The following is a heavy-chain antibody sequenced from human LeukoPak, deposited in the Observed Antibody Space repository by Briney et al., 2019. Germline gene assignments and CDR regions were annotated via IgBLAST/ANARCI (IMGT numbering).Heavy chain of an antibody. CDR1: GGSISSSGYY. CDR2: IYYSGST. V-gene: IGHV4-39*07. J-gene: IGHJ3*02. D-gene: IGHD3-22*01. CDR3: ARGTYYYDSSGYSGAFDI. Sequence: PSETLSLTCTVSGGSISSSGYYWGWIRQPPGKGLEWIGSIYYSGSTYYNPSLKSRVTISVDTSKNQFSLKLSSVTAADTAVYYCARGTYYYDSSGYSGAFDIWGQGTMVTVSS.